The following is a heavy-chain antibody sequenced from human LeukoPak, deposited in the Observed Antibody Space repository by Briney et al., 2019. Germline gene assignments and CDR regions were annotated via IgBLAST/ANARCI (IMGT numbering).Heavy chain of an antibody. CDR2: ISGRSAAT. CDR3: AKGGYFAYDF. J-gene: IGHJ3*01. D-gene: IGHD2-2*03. V-gene: IGHV3-23*01. CDR1: GFIFSTTD. Sequence: GGSLRLSYAASGFIFSTTDMGWVRQTPGKGLEWVSAISGRSAATYYADSVTGRFTISRDNSRNTLYLQMHSLRAEDTAIYFCAKGGYFAYDFWGQGTKVTVSP.